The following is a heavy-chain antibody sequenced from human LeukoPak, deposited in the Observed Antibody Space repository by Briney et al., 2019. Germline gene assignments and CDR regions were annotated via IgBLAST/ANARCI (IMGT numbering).Heavy chain of an antibody. CDR3: ARGGASELYYFDY. J-gene: IGHJ4*02. V-gene: IGHV3-53*01. Sequence: PGGSLRLSCAASGFTVSNKYMSWVRQAPGKGLECVSVIYDGGNTYYADSVKGRFTISGDNSKNTLYLQVNSLRAEDTAVYYCARGGASELYYFDYWGQGTLVTVSS. D-gene: IGHD2-15*01. CDR2: IYDGGNT. CDR1: GFTVSNKY.